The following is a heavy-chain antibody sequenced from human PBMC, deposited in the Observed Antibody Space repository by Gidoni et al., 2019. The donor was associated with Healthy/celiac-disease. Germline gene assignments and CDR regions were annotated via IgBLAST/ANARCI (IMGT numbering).Heavy chain of an antibody. CDR2: ISSSSSYI. Sequence: EVQLVESGGGLVKPGGSLRLSCAASGFTFSSYSMNWVRQAPGKGLEWVSSISSSSSYIYYADSVKGRFTISRDNAKNSLYLQMNSLRAEDTAVYYCARDKPFSYGMDVWGQGTTVTVSS. V-gene: IGHV3-21*01. CDR3: ARDKPFSYGMDV. CDR1: GFTFSSYS. J-gene: IGHJ6*02.